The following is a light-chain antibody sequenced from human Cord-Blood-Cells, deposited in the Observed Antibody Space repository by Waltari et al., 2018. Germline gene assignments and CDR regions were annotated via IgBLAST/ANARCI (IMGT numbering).Light chain of an antibody. CDR3: NSRDSSGNHLVV. CDR1: SLRSYY. Sequence: SSELTQDPAVSVALGQTVRITCQGDSLRSYYASWYQQKPGQAPVLVIYGKNNRPSGIPDRCSGSSPGNTASLTITGAQAEDEADYYCNSRDSSGNHLVVFGGGTKLTVL. J-gene: IGLJ2*01. V-gene: IGLV3-19*01. CDR2: GKN.